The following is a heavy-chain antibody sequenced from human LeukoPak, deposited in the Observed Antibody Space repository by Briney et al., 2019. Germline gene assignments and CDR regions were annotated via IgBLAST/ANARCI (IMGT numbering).Heavy chain of an antibody. J-gene: IGHJ4*02. V-gene: IGHV3-23*01. CDR3: ASQYNSDSDFDY. CDR1: GFTFSSYA. Sequence: GGSLRLSCAASGFTFSSYAMSWVRQAPGRGLEWVSAISGSGGSTNYADSVKGRFTISRDNSKNTLYLQMNILRAEDTAVYYCASQYNSDSDFDYWGQGTLVTVSS. CDR2: ISGSGGST. D-gene: IGHD6-19*01.